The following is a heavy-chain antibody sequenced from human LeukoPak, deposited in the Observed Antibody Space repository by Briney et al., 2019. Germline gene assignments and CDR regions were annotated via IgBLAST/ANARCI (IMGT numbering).Heavy chain of an antibody. V-gene: IGHV4-4*07. CDR3: VRDFGSGSSRRNNYYMDV. D-gene: IGHD3-10*01. Sequence: SGNTNYNPSLKTRVTMSVDKSKNQFSLKLSSVPAADTAVYYCVRDFGSGSSRRNNYYMDVWGKGTTVTVSS. J-gene: IGHJ6*03. CDR2: SGNT.